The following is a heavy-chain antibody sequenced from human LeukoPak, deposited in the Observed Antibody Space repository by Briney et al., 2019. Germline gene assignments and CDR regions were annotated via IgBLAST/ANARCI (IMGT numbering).Heavy chain of an antibody. CDR3: ARDPGLMITFGGVIVITQGSADNFDY. CDR2: ISAYNGNT. D-gene: IGHD3-16*02. CDR1: GYTFTSYG. Sequence: ASVTVSCKASGYTFTSYGISWVRQAPGQGLEWMGWISAYNGNTNYAQKLQGRVTMTTDTSTSTAYMELRSLRSDDTAVYYCARDPGLMITFGGVIVITQGSADNFDYWGQGTLVTVSS. V-gene: IGHV1-18*01. J-gene: IGHJ4*02.